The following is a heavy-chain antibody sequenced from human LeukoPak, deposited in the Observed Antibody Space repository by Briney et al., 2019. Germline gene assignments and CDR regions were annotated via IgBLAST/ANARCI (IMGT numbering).Heavy chain of an antibody. CDR1: GFTFTSYW. Sequence: GGSLRLSCAASGFTFTSYWMSWVRQAPGKGLEWVANIKYERSEKYYVDSVKGRFTISRDNAKNALYLQMNSLRAEDTAAYYCARLRYGGFDPWGQGTLVTVSS. D-gene: IGHD5-18*01. CDR2: IKYERSEK. J-gene: IGHJ5*02. V-gene: IGHV3-7*01. CDR3: ARLRYGGFDP.